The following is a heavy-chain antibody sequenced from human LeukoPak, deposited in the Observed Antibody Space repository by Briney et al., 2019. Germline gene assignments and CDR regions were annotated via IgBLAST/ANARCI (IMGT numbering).Heavy chain of an antibody. V-gene: IGHV1-2*02. CDR3: ARPGDGYSSGWPLQH. Sequence: ASVKVSCKASGYTFTGYYMHWVRQAPGQGLEWMGWINPNSGGTNYAQKFQGRVTMTRDTSISTAYMELSRLRSDDTAVYYCARPGDGYSSGWPLQHWGQGTLATVSS. CDR1: GYTFTGYY. CDR2: INPNSGGT. J-gene: IGHJ1*01. D-gene: IGHD6-19*01.